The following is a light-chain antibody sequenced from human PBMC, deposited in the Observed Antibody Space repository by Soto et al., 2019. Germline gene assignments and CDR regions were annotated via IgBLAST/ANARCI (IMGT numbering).Light chain of an antibody. V-gene: IGKV2-30*02. CDR2: KVS. J-gene: IGKJ1*01. CDR1: QSLIHSDGNTY. Sequence: DVVMTQSPLSLPVTLGQPASISCRSSQSLIHSDGNTYLNWFQQRPGQSPRRLIYKVSDRDSGVXDXXTGSGSGTDFTLKISRVEAGDVGVYYCMQGTHWPWTFGQGTEVEIK. CDR3: MQGTHWPWT.